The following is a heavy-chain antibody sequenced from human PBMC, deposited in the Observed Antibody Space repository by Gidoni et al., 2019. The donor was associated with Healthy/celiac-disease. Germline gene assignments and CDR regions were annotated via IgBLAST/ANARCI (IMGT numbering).Heavy chain of an antibody. CDR1: GFTFGSYS. J-gene: IGHJ6*03. CDR2: ISSSSSYI. D-gene: IGHD3-3*01. Sequence: EVQLVESGGGLVKPGGSLRLSCAASGFTFGSYSMNWVRQAPGKGLEWVSSISSSSSYIYYADSVKGRFTISRDNAKNSLYLQMNSLRAEDTAVYYCARDSPYDFWSGYYTGYYYYMDVWGKGTTVTVSS. V-gene: IGHV3-21*01. CDR3: ARDSPYDFWSGYYTGYYYYMDV.